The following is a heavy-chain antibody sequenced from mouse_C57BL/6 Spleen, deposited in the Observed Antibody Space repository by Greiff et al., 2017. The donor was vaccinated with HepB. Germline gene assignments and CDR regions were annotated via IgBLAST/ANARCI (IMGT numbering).Heavy chain of an antibody. Sequence: VQLQQSGAELARPGASVKLSCKASGYTFTSYGISWVKQRTGQGLEWIGEIYPRSGNTYYNEKFKGKATLTADKSSSTAYMELRSLTSEDSAVYFCARTEAAQATGYAMDYWGQGTSVTVSS. V-gene: IGHV1-81*01. J-gene: IGHJ4*01. CDR3: ARTEAAQATGYAMDY. CDR2: IYPRSGNT. CDR1: GYTFTSYG. D-gene: IGHD3-2*02.